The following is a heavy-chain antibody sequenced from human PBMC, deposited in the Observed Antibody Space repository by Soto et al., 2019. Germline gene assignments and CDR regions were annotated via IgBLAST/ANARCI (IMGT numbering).Heavy chain of an antibody. CDR2: ISWNSGSI. V-gene: IGHV3-9*01. J-gene: IGHJ6*03. Sequence: PGGSLRLSCAAAGFTFDDYAMHWVRQATGKGLEWVSGISWNSGSIGYADSVKGRFTISRDNAKNSLYLQMNSLRAEDTALYYCAKDTDTRSPMTTGYYYMDVWGKGTTVTVSS. CDR3: AKDTDTRSPMTTGYYYMDV. D-gene: IGHD4-4*01. CDR1: GFTFDDYA.